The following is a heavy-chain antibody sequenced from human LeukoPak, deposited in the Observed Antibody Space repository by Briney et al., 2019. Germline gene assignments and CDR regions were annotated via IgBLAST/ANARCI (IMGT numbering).Heavy chain of an antibody. Sequence: SVKVSCKASGGTFSSYAISWMRQAPGQGLEWLGRIFPILSVANYAQKFQDRVTITADKSTTTVYMELSSLRSEDTAVYYCARGSYYDVLTAYYTDFDYWGQGTLVTVSP. J-gene: IGHJ4*02. V-gene: IGHV1-69*04. CDR1: GGTFSSYA. CDR3: ARGSYYDVLTAYYTDFDY. CDR2: IFPILSVA. D-gene: IGHD3-9*01.